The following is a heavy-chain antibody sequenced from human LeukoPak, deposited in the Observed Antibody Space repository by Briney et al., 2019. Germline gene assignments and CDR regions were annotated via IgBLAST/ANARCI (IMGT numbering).Heavy chain of an antibody. J-gene: IGHJ3*02. D-gene: IGHD5-18*01. Sequence: SETLSLTCTVSGGPISSSSYYRGWIRQPPGKGLEWIGSIYYSGSTYYNPSLKSRVTISVDTSKNQFSLKLSSVTAADTAVYYCARPGVGSGRYGAFDIWGQGTMVTVSS. V-gene: IGHV4-39*07. CDR1: GGPISSSSYY. CDR3: ARPGVGSGRYGAFDI. CDR2: IYYSGST.